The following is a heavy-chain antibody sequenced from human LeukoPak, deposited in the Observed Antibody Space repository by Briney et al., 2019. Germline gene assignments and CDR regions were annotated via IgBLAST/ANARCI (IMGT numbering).Heavy chain of an antibody. CDR3: AKVGSTLVRGVIKDYYYYGMDV. CDR1: GFTFNTYT. Sequence: GGSLRLSCAASGFTFNTYTMNWVRQAPGKGLEWVSYISGSSGIIDYADSVRGRFTISRDNAKNSLYLQMNSLRAEDTAVYYCAKVGSTLVRGVIKDYYYYGMDVWGQGTTVTVSS. D-gene: IGHD3-10*01. CDR2: ISGSSGII. J-gene: IGHJ6*02. V-gene: IGHV3-48*01.